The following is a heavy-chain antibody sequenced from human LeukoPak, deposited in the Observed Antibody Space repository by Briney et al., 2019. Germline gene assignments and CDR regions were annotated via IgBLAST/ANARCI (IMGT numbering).Heavy chain of an antibody. V-gene: IGHV1-69-2*01. CDR1: GYTFTDYY. Sequence: GATVKVSCKASGYTFTDYYMHWVVQAPGKGLEWMGRADPADGEAAYAQKFQGRVTITADPSRDSAYMELTSLRSEDTAMYYCVTEGYCRSDNCYVHWGQGTLVTVSS. D-gene: IGHD2-2*01. CDR3: VTEGYCRSDNCYVH. CDR2: ADPADGEA. J-gene: IGHJ5*02.